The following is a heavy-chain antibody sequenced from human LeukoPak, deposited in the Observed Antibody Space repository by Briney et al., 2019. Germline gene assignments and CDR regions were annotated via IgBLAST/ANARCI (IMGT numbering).Heavy chain of an antibody. J-gene: IGHJ6*02. CDR1: GGSISSSSYY. V-gene: IGHV4-39*01. Sequence: SETLSLTCTVSGGSISSSSYYWGWIRQPPGKGLEWIGSIYYSGSTYYNPSLKSRVTISVDTSKNQFSLKLSSVTAADTAVYYCARQIVVVTPSYYYYYGMDVWGQGTTVTVSS. D-gene: IGHD3-22*01. CDR2: IYYSGST. CDR3: ARQIVVVTPSYYYYYGMDV.